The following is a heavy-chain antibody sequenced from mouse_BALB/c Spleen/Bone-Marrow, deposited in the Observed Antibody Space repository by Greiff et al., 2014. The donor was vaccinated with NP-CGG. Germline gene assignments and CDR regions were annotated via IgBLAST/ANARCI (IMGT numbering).Heavy chain of an antibody. V-gene: IGHV1-85*01. CDR1: GYTFTSYD. CDR3: AHDGLLPGMDY. J-gene: IGHJ4*01. Sequence: QVQLQQPGAELVKPGASVKLSCKASGYTFTSYDINWVRQRPEQGLEWIGWIFPGDNSTKYNEKFKGKATLTTDKSSSTAYMQXXXXTSEXSAVYFWAHDGLLPGMDYWGQGTSVTVFS. D-gene: IGHD2-3*01. CDR2: IFPGDNST.